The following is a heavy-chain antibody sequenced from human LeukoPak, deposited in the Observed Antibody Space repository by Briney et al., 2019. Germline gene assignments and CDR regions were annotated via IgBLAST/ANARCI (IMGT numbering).Heavy chain of an antibody. J-gene: IGHJ4*02. V-gene: IGHV3-30*03. CDR3: ARESGWSFDY. CDR2: ISYDGSNK. Sequence: GRTLRLSCAASGFTFSSYGMHWVRQAPGKGLEWVAVISYDGSNKFYADSVKGRFTISRDNSKNTLYLQMNSLRAEDTAMYYCARESGWSFDYWGQGTLVTVSS. D-gene: IGHD6-19*01. CDR1: GFTFSSYG.